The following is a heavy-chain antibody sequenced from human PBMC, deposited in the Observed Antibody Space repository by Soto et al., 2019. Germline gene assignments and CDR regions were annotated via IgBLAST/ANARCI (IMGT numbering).Heavy chain of an antibody. V-gene: IGHV1-69*12. Sequence: QVQLVQSGAEVKKPGSSVKVSCKASGGTFSSYAISWVRQAPGQGLEWMGGIIPVCGTAHYAQKVQGRVTITADESTSTAYMELSSLRSEDTAVYYCARESRYCSGGSCYFLPGIDYWGQGTLVTVSS. CDR1: GGTFSSYA. CDR2: IIPVCGTA. D-gene: IGHD2-15*01. CDR3: ARESRYCSGGSCYFLPGIDY. J-gene: IGHJ4*02.